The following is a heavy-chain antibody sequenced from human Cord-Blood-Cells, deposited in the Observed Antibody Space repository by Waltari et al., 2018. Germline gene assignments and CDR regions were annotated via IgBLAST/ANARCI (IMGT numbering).Heavy chain of an antibody. D-gene: IGHD3-22*01. CDR3: ARRSNYYDSSGYYFDY. V-gene: IGHV1-69*01. CDR2: IIPIFGTA. J-gene: IGHJ4*02. CDR1: GGPFSSYA. Sequence: QVQLVQSGAEVKKPGPSVKLSCKASGGPFSSYAISWVRQAPGQGLEWMGGIIPIFGTANYAQKFQGRVTITADESTSTAYMELSSLRSEDTAVYYCARRSNYYDSSGYYFDYWGQGTLVTVSS.